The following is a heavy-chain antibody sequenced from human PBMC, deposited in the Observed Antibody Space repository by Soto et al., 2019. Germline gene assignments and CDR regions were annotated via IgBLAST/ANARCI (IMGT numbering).Heavy chain of an antibody. CDR3: AKDQVEYCSASSCFGAFDH. J-gene: IGHJ4*02. D-gene: IGHD6-13*01. Sequence: EVQLLESGGGLVQPGGSLRLSCAATGFTFNSHAMTWVRQAPGKGLEWVSVISGSSASIYYADSVKGRFSISRDYSKNMVYLQMNSLRPEDTAVYYCAKDQVEYCSASSCFGAFDHWGQGILVTVSS. V-gene: IGHV3-23*01. CDR1: GFTFNSHA. CDR2: ISGSSASI.